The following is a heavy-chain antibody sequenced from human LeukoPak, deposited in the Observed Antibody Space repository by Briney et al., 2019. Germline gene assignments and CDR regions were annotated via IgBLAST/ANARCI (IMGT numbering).Heavy chain of an antibody. Sequence: GGSLRLSCAASGFTFSSYSMNWVRQAPGKGLEWVSSISSSSSYIYYADSVKGRFTISRDNAKNSLYLQMNSLRAEDTAVYYRARELTMVRDAENFQHWGQGTLVTVSS. CDR3: ARELTMVRDAENFQH. CDR1: GFTFSSYS. CDR2: ISSSSSYI. V-gene: IGHV3-21*01. D-gene: IGHD5-18*01. J-gene: IGHJ1*01.